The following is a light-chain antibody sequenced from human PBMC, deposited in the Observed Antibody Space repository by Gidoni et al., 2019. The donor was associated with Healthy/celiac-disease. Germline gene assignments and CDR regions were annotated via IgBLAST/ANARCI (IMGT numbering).Light chain of an antibody. Sequence: SYVLTQPPSVSVASGKTARITCGGNNIGSKSVHWYQQKPGQAPVLVIYYDRDRPSGIPERFSGSNSGNTATLTISRVEAGDEADYYCQGKVFGGGTKLTVL. V-gene: IGLV3-21*01. J-gene: IGLJ2*01. CDR3: QGKV. CDR2: YDR. CDR1: NIGSKS.